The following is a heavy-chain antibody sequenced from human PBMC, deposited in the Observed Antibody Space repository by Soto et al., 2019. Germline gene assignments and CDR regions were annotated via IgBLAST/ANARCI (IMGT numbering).Heavy chain of an antibody. Sequence: PGESLKISCKGSGYSFTSYWIGWVRQMPGKGLEWMGIIYPGDSDTRYSPSFQGQVTISADKSISTAYLQWSSLKASDTAMYYCARIITMVRGVIIYDAFDIWGQGTMVTVS. D-gene: IGHD3-10*01. CDR1: GYSFTSYW. V-gene: IGHV5-51*01. CDR3: ARIITMVRGVIIYDAFDI. J-gene: IGHJ3*02. CDR2: IYPGDSDT.